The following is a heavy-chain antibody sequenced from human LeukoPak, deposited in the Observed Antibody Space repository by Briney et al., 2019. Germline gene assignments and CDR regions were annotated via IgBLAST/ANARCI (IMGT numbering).Heavy chain of an antibody. J-gene: IGHJ4*02. D-gene: IGHD6-13*01. CDR1: GGSFSNYY. Sequence: PSETLSLTWAVYGGSFSNYYWSWIRQPPVKGLEWIGEINHSGSTNYNPSLKSRLTISVDTSQKQFSLKLSSVTAADTAVYYCARAPVRVAAVGKYFDFWGQGTLVIVSS. CDR2: INHSGST. V-gene: IGHV4-34*01. CDR3: ARAPVRVAAVGKYFDF.